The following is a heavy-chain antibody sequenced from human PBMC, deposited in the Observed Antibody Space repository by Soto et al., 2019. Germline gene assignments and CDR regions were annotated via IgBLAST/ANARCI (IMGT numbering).Heavy chain of an antibody. Sequence: GGSLRLSCAASGFTFSSYAMSWVRQAPGKGLEWVSAISGSGGSTYYADSVKGRFTISRDNSKNTLYLQMNSLRAEDTAVYYCAKVHDYGDYSRWAFDIWGQGTMVTVSS. D-gene: IGHD4-17*01. CDR3: AKVHDYGDYSRWAFDI. CDR1: GFTFSSYA. J-gene: IGHJ3*02. CDR2: ISGSGGST. V-gene: IGHV3-23*01.